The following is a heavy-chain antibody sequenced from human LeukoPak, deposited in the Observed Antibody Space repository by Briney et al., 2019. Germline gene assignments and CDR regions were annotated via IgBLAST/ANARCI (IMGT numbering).Heavy chain of an antibody. Sequence: SETLSLTCTVSGGSISSHYWTWIRQSPVKGLEWIGDISNSGSTSYNPSLKSRVTISIDTSKNQFSLKLSSVTAADAAVYYCGRDALVGYFSYYYMDVWGKGTTVTVSS. J-gene: IGHJ6*03. CDR2: ISNSGST. CDR1: GGSISSHY. V-gene: IGHV4-59*11. D-gene: IGHD2-15*01. CDR3: GRDALVGYFSYYYMDV.